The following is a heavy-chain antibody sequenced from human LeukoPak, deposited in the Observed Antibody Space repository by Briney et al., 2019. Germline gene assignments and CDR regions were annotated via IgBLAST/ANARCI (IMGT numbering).Heavy chain of an antibody. D-gene: IGHD2-21*02. CDR3: AREEVVTGRNAFDI. Sequence: SQALSLTCTVSGGSISSGGYYWSWIRQHPGKGLEWIGYIYYSGSTYYNPSLKSRVTISVDTSKNQFSLKLSSVTAADTAVYYCAREEVVTGRNAFDIWGQGTMVTVSS. CDR1: GGSISSGGYY. J-gene: IGHJ3*02. CDR2: IYYSGST. V-gene: IGHV4-31*03.